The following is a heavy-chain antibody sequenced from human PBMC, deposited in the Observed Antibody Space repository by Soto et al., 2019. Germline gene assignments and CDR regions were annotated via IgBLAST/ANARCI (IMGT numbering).Heavy chain of an antibody. CDR1: GDSFTSYA. V-gene: IGHV1-3*01. D-gene: IGHD6-19*01. CDR2: INAGNGNT. Sequence: ASVKPSRKACGDSFTSYAMHWVRQAPKQRLEWMGWINAGNGNTKYSQKLQGRLTMTTDASTSTAYMELRSLRSDDTAVYYCARPTGPGAFAVWGQGTIVTV. J-gene: IGHJ3*01. CDR3: ARPTGPGAFAV.